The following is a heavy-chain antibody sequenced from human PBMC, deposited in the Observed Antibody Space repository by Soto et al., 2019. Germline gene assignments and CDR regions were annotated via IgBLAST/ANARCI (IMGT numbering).Heavy chain of an antibody. J-gene: IGHJ4*02. D-gene: IGHD3-9*01. Sequence: QITLKESGPPLVKPTQTLTLTCTYSGFSLNTTAVGVGWIRQPPGKALEWLALIYWDDDKRYSPSLKSRLTITKDTSKNQVVLTMTNVDPVDTATYYCAHRRGGFYDTLTGYYKGKNFDYWGQGTLVTVSS. CDR3: AHRRGGFYDTLTGYYKGKNFDY. CDR1: GFSLNTTAVG. V-gene: IGHV2-5*02. CDR2: IYWDDDK.